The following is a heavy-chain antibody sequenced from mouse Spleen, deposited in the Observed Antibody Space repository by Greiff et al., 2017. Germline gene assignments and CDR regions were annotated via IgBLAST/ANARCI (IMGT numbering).Heavy chain of an antibody. CDR3: ARKSQLGYFDY. CDR1: GYTFTSYW. J-gene: IGHJ2*01. V-gene: IGHV1-69*02. CDR2: IDPSDSYT. Sequence: VKLQQPGAELVKPGASVKMSCKASGYTFTSYWMHWVKQRPGQGLEWIGEIDPSDSYTNYNQKFKGKATLTVDKSSSTAYMQLSSLTSEDSAVYYCARKSQLGYFDYWGQGTTLTVSS.